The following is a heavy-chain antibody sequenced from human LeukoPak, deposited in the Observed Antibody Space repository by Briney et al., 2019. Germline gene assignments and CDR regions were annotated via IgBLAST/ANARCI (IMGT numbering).Heavy chain of an antibody. CDR1: GFTFSSNY. J-gene: IGHJ4*02. V-gene: IGHV3-66*01. D-gene: IGHD5-24*01. CDR2: IYSGGST. Sequence: GGSXRLSCAASGFTFSSNYMSWVRQAPGRGLEWVSVIYSGGSTYYADSVKGRFTISRDNSKNTLYLQMNSLRAEDTAVYYCARDLSGGYNSKGFDYWGQGTLVTVSS. CDR3: ARDLSGGYNSKGFDY.